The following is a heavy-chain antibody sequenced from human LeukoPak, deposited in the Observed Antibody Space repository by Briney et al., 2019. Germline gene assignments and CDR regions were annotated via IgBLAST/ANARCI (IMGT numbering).Heavy chain of an antibody. D-gene: IGHD3-10*01. J-gene: IGHJ5*02. Sequence: SETLSLTCAVYGGSFSGYYWSWIRQPPGKGLECIGYIHYTGSTNYNASLKSRVTISVDTSKNQFSLKLNSVTAADTAVYYCARGGYYGSGNDFRFDPWGQGTLVTVSS. CDR3: ARGGYYGSGNDFRFDP. CDR2: IHYTGST. CDR1: GGSFSGYY. V-gene: IGHV4-59*01.